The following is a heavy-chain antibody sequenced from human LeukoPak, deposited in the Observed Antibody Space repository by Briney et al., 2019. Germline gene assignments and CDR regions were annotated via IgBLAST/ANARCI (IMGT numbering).Heavy chain of an antibody. V-gene: IGHV4-61*02. CDR2: IYTSGST. CDR3: ARVGGSYDYYYYYYMDV. D-gene: IGHD1-26*01. J-gene: IGHJ6*03. CDR1: GGSISSGSYY. Sequence: SQTLSLTCTVSGGSISSGSYYWSWIRQPAGKGLEWIGRIYTSGSTNYNPSLKSRVTISVDTSKNQFSLRLSSVTAADTAVYYCARVGGSYDYYYYYYMDVWGKGTTVTVSS.